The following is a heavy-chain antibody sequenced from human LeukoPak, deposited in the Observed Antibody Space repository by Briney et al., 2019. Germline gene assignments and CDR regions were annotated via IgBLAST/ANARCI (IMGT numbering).Heavy chain of an antibody. CDR1: GFTFSTYV. D-gene: IGHD3-10*01. CDR2: ISHDGTHK. V-gene: IGHV3-30-3*01. J-gene: IGHJ4*02. Sequence: GGSLRLSCAASGFTFSTYVMHWVRQAPGKGLEWVAVISHDGTHKYYADSVKGRFTISRDNSKNTQSLQMNSLRGEDTAVYYCARENYSGSGSSSSQKRLDYWGQGTLVTVSS. CDR3: ARENYSGSGSSSSQKRLDY.